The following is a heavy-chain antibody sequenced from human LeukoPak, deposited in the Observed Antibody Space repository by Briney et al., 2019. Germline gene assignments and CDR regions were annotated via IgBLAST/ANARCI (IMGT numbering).Heavy chain of an antibody. J-gene: IGHJ4*02. CDR3: ATDRGWRTSGYYLHYFEY. D-gene: IGHD3-3*01. V-gene: IGHV3-7*01. CDR1: GFIFTNYF. CDR2: IKHDGSEK. Sequence: GGSLRLSCAASGFIFTNYFMSWVRQAPGKGLEWVASIKHDGSEKYYVDSVRGRFTISRDNTMNSLYLQMSSLRAEDTAVYYCATDRGWRTSGYYLHYFEYWGQGTLVTYSS.